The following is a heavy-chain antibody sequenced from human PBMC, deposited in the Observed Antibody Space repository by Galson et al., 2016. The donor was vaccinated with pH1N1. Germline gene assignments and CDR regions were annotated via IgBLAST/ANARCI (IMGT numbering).Heavy chain of an antibody. D-gene: IGHD2-21*02. Sequence: SLRLSLAASGFNFPTYGMPWPPQAPGRGLEWVAAIWFDGSHQHYADSLKGQFTISKDNSKSTLFRQLNSLRVEDTAVYYCASDFSYFRGADCYPHALHNWFDPWGQGTLVTVSS. J-gene: IGHJ5*01. CDR1: GFNFPTYG. V-gene: IGHV3-33*01. CDR3: ASDFSYFRGADCYPHALHNWFDP. CDR2: IWFDGSHQ.